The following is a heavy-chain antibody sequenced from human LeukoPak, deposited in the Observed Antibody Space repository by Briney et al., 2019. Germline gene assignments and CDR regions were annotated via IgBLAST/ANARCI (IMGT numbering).Heavy chain of an antibody. CDR1: GYTLTDYY. Sequence: ASVKVSCKASGYTLTDYYMHWVRQAPGQGLEWMGRINPNSGGTNYAQKLQGRVTMTTDTSTSTAYMELRSLRSDDTAVYYCARVWGYFDWLFPNWFDPWGQGTLVTVSS. J-gene: IGHJ5*02. CDR2: INPNSGGT. D-gene: IGHD3-9*01. CDR3: ARVWGYFDWLFPNWFDP. V-gene: IGHV1-2*06.